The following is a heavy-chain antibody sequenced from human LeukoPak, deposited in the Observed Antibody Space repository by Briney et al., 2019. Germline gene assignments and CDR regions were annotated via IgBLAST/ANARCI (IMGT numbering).Heavy chain of an antibody. J-gene: IGHJ3*01. CDR1: GFTFSTYG. CDR3: ARAVGPFDF. CDR2: IWYDGSIK. Sequence: GGSLRLSCAASGFTFSTYGMHWVRQAPGKGLEGVAVIWYDGSIKYYADSVKGRFTISRDNSKNTLNLQMNSLRVEDTAVYYCARAVGPFDFWGQGTIVIVSS. V-gene: IGHV3-33*01.